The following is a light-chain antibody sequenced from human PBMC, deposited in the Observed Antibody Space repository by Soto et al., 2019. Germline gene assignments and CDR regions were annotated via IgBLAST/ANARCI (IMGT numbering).Light chain of an antibody. Sequence: EIVLTQSPGTLSLSPGERATLSCRASQSFSSTYLAWYQQKPGQTPRLLIYSASSRATGIPDRFSGSGSGTDFTLTISRLEPEDFAVYYCQQYGSSPYWTFGQGTKVEI. CDR2: SAS. CDR1: QSFSSTY. V-gene: IGKV3-20*01. CDR3: QQYGSSPYWT. J-gene: IGKJ1*01.